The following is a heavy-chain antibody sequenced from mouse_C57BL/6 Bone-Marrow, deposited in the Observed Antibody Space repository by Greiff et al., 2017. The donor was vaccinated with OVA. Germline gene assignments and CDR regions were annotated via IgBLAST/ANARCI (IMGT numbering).Heavy chain of an antibody. J-gene: IGHJ4*01. D-gene: IGHD2-2*01. CDR2: IDPETGGT. CDR1: GYTFTDYE. V-gene: IGHV1-15*01. CDR3: TKGYPYYYAMDY. Sequence: VKVVESGAELVRPGASVTLSCKASGYTFTDYEMHWVKQTPVHGLEWIGAIDPETGGTAYNQKFKGKAILTADKSSSTAYMELRSLTSEDSAVYYCTKGYPYYYAMDYWGQGTSVTVSS.